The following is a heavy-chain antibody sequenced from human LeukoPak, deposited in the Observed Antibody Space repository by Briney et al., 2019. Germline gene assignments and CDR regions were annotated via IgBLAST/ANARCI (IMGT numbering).Heavy chain of an antibody. CDR3: ERERRYYYGSGSYPY. CDR2: INHSGST. D-gene: IGHD3-10*01. Sequence: SETLSLTCAVYGGSFSGYYGSWIRQPPGKGLECIGEINHSGSTKYNPSIKSRVHISVEPQKHQFSLKLRSVTAADTVVYYCERERRYYYGSGSYPYWGQGTLVTVSS. V-gene: IGHV4-34*01. CDR1: GGSFSGYY. J-gene: IGHJ4*02.